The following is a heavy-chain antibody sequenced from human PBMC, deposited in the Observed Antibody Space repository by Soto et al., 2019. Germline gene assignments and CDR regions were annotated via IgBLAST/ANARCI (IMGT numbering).Heavy chain of an antibody. CDR1: GFSLTNGRMG. Sequence: SGPTLVNPTATLTLTCTISGFSLTNGRMGVSWIRQSPGKALEWLAHIFSDAERSYSTSMQTRLTISTDTSGTQVVLTMTNMYPVDTGTYYCARMNAATYSLFYSMDVWGQGTTVTVSS. V-gene: IGHV2-26*03. J-gene: IGHJ6*02. CDR3: ARMNAATYSLFYSMDV. D-gene: IGHD2-15*01. CDR2: IFSDAER.